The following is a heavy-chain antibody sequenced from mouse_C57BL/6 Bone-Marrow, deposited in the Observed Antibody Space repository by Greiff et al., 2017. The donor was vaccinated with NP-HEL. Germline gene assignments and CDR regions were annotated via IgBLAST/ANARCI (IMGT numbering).Heavy chain of an antibody. CDR2: IYPGSGST. CDR3: ARDSTDGFAY. CDR1: CYPFPSFW. Sequence: VPLQGSGAELVEPGASVKMSCKASCYPFPSFWVNWVEERAWPGLGWIGDIYPGSGSTNYNEKFKSKATLTVDTSSSTAYMQLSSLTSEDSAVYYCARDSTDGFAYWGQGTLVTVSA. V-gene: IGHV1-55*01. J-gene: IGHJ3*01.